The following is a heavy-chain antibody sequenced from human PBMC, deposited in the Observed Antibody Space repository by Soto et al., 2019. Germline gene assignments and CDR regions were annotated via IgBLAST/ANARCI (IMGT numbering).Heavy chain of an antibody. Sequence: SETLSLTCTVSGGSISSSSYYWGWIRQPPGKGLEWIGSIYYSGSTYYNPSLKSRVTISVDTSKNQFSLKLSSVTAADTAVYYCARHIGYSYGYYFDYWGQGTLVTVS. V-gene: IGHV4-39*01. J-gene: IGHJ4*02. CDR1: GGSISSSSYY. CDR2: IYYSGST. D-gene: IGHD5-18*01. CDR3: ARHIGYSYGYYFDY.